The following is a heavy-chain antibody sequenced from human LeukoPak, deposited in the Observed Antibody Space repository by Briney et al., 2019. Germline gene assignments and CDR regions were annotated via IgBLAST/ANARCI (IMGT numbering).Heavy chain of an antibody. J-gene: IGHJ4*02. V-gene: IGHV1-46*01. D-gene: IGHD3-22*01. Sequence: ASVKVSCKASGYTFTSYYMHWVRQAPGQGLEWMGIINPSGGSTSYAQKFQGRVTMTRDTSTSTVYMELSSLRSEDTAVYYCARESNSITMIASALSYWGQGTLVTVSS. CDR1: GYTFTSYY. CDR3: ARESNSITMIASALSY. CDR2: INPSGGST.